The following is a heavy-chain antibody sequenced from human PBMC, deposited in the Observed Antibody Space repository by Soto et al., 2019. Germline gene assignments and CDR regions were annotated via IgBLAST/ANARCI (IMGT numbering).Heavy chain of an antibody. CDR3: ARRWGGTFDY. Sequence: PSETLSLTCTVSGASIRGYYWSWIRQPPGKALEWIGYIYYSGSTNYNPSLKSRVTISVDTSKNQFSLKLSSVTAADTAVYYCARRWGGTFDYWGQGTLVTVSS. CDR2: IYYSGST. J-gene: IGHJ4*02. D-gene: IGHD2-21*01. CDR1: GASIRGYY. V-gene: IGHV4-59*01.